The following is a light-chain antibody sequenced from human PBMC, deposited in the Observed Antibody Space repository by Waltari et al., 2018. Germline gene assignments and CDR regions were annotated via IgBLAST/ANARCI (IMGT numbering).Light chain of an antibody. CDR1: SSNIGSNT. V-gene: IGLV1-44*01. Sequence: QSVLTQPPSASGTPGPRATISCSGSSSNIGSNTVNWSQQLPGTAPKLLIYSNTQRPSGVPDRFSGSKSGTSASLAISGLQSEDEADYYCAAWDDSLNGRFWVFGGGTKLTVL. CDR3: AAWDDSLNGRFWV. J-gene: IGLJ3*02. CDR2: SNT.